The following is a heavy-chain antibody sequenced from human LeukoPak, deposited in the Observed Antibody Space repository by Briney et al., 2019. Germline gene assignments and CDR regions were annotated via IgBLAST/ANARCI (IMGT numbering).Heavy chain of an antibody. CDR3: ATLTNRASSAFDI. CDR2: TYGGGSK. V-gene: IGHV3-53*01. D-gene: IGHD3-16*02. J-gene: IGHJ3*02. Sequence: GGSLRLSCAASGFRITINYMTWVRQAPGKGLEWVSGTYGGGSKDYADSVKGRFTISRDNLKNTLYLQMNSLGAEGSAVYYCATLTNRASSAFDIWGQGTRVTVSS. CDR1: GFRITINY.